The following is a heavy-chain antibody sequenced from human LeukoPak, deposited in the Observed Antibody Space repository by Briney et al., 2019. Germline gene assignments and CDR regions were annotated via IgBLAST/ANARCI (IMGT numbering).Heavy chain of an antibody. Sequence: ASVKVSCKVSGYTLTDLSMHWVRQTPGSGPEWMGGFDPEAGETVYAQKFQGRVTMTDDTSTDTAYMELSSLRSEDTAVYYCAADSRRSSGWFLPDRFDIWGQGTKVTVS. V-gene: IGHV1-24*01. CDR1: GYTLTDLS. J-gene: IGHJ3*02. D-gene: IGHD6-19*01. CDR3: AADSRRSSGWFLPDRFDI. CDR2: FDPEAGET.